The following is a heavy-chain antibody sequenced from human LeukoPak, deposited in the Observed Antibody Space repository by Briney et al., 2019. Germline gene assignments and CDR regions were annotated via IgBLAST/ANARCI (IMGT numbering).Heavy chain of an antibody. Sequence: GGSLRLSCAASGFTFSNYEMNWVRQAPGKGLEWVSYISSSGSTIYYADSVKGRFTISRDNAKNSLYLQMNSLRAEDTAVYYCARVVDTAMVGDFDYWGQGTLVTVSS. CDR3: ARVVDTAMVGDFDY. J-gene: IGHJ4*02. CDR1: GFTFSNYE. D-gene: IGHD5-18*01. V-gene: IGHV3-48*03. CDR2: ISSSGSTI.